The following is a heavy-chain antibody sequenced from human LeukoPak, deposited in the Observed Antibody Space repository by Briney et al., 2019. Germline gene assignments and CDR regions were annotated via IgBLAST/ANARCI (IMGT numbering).Heavy chain of an antibody. Sequence: SETLSPTCAVSGYSISSGYYWGWIRQPPGKGLEWIGSIYHSGSTYYNPSLKSRVTISVDTSKNQFSLKLSTVTAADTAVYYCARLGGYKNQYYFDYWGQGTLVTVSS. D-gene: IGHD5-24*01. V-gene: IGHV4-38-2*01. J-gene: IGHJ4*02. CDR1: GYSISSGYY. CDR3: ARLGGYKNQYYFDY. CDR2: IYHSGST.